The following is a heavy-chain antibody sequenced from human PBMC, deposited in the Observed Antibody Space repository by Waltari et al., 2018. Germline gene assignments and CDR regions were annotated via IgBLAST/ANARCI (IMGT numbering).Heavy chain of an antibody. CDR3: ATGSIAAAGTRGWFDP. Sequence: QVQLVQSGAEVKKSGASVKVSCKVSGYTLPELSMHWVRQAPGKGLEWMGGFDPEDGETIYAQKFQGRVTMTEDTSTDTAYMELSSLRSEDTAVYYCATGSIAAAGTRGWFDPWGQGTLVTVSS. V-gene: IGHV1-24*01. CDR2: FDPEDGET. CDR1: GYTLPELS. J-gene: IGHJ5*02. D-gene: IGHD6-13*01.